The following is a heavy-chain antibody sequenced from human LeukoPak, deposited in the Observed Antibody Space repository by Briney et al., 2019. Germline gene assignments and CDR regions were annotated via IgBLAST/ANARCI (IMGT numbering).Heavy chain of an antibody. D-gene: IGHD3-3*01. CDR1: GFTFSSYA. CDR2: ISSNGGST. Sequence: GGSLRLSCAASGFTFSSYAMHWVRQAPGKGLEYVSAISSNGGSTYYANSVKGGFTISRDNSKNTLYLQMGSLRAEDMAVYYCARVYDFWSGYYDYWGQGTLVTVSS. J-gene: IGHJ4*02. CDR3: ARVYDFWSGYYDY. V-gene: IGHV3-64*01.